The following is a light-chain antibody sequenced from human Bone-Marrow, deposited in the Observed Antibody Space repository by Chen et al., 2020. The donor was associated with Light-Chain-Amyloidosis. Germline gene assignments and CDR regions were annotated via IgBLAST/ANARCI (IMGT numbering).Light chain of an antibody. J-gene: IGLJ3*02. CDR2: DDS. V-gene: IGLV3-21*02. CDR1: NIGSTS. Sequence: SYVLTQPSSVSVAPGQTATTACGGNNIGSTSLHWYEQTPGQAPLLVGYDDSDRPSGIPERLSGSNSGNTATLTISRVEAGDEADYYCQVWDRSSDRPVFGGGTKLTVL. CDR3: QVWDRSSDRPV.